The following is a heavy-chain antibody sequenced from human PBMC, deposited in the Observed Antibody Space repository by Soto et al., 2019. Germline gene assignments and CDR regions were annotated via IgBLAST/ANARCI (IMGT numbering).Heavy chain of an antibody. D-gene: IGHD5-12*01. CDR2: INPSGAST. V-gene: IGHV1-46*01. CDR3: ARDAQIGHGYSAYHTY. CDR1: GYTFTSYY. J-gene: IGHJ4*02. Sequence: VKVSCKASGYTFTSYYIHWVRQAPGQGLEWVGLINPSGASTTYAQKFQGRVTMTRDTSTSTVYMELNSLRSEDTAVYFCARDAQIGHGYSAYHTYWGQGTLVTVSS.